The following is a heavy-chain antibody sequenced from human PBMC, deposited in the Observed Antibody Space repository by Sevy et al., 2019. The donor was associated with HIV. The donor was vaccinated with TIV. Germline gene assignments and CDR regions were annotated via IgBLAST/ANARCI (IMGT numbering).Heavy chain of an antibody. J-gene: IGHJ4*02. CDR1: GGSITSLY. CDR2: IYYNGHI. Sequence: SETLSLTCTVSGGSITSLYWKWIRQPPGKGLEWIANIYYNGHINYNPSLKSRVTLSLDTSTNQFSLRLSSVTAADTAMYYCAGENAWGRGYSWGQGTLVTVSS. CDR3: AGENAWGRGYS. V-gene: IGHV4-59*08. D-gene: IGHD1-26*01.